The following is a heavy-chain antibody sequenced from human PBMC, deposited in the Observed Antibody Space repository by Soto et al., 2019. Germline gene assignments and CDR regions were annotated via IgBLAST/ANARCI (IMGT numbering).Heavy chain of an antibody. V-gene: IGHV3-30*03. J-gene: IGHJ4*02. Sequence: GGSLRLSCAASGFTFSSYGMHWVRQAPGKGLEWVAVISYDGSNKYYADSVKGRFTISRDNSKNTLYLQMNSLRAEDTAVYYCGTWYLDYWGQGTLVTVSS. CDR2: ISYDGSNK. CDR1: GFTFSSYG. CDR3: GTWYLDY.